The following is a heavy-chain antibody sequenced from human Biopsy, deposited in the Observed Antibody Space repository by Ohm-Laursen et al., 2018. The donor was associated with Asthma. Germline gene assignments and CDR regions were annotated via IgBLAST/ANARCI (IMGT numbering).Heavy chain of an antibody. CDR3: ASGPEWSGLDV. CDR1: GGPLRGYV. D-gene: IGHD1-14*01. CDR2: IPQGGAT. J-gene: IGHJ6*02. V-gene: IGHV4-34*01. Sequence: GTLSLTCALSGGPLRGYVWAWIRQPPGKGLEWIGEIPQGGATADNPSLKSRVTISMDPSKSQFYLSLRSMTAADTAVYYCASGPEWSGLDVWGQGTTVTVSS.